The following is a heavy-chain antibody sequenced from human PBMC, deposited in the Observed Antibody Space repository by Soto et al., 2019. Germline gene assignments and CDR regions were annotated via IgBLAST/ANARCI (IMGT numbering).Heavy chain of an antibody. J-gene: IGHJ4*02. CDR2: INHSGST. D-gene: IGHD6-13*01. CDR3: ARARMVIAAAGTVDY. Sequence: TSETLSLTCAVYGGSFSGYYWSWIRQPPGKGLEWIGEINHSGSTNYNPSLKSRVTISVDTSKNQFSLKLSSVTAADTAVYYCARARMVIAAAGTVDYWGQGTLVTVSS. V-gene: IGHV4-34*01. CDR1: GGSFSGYY.